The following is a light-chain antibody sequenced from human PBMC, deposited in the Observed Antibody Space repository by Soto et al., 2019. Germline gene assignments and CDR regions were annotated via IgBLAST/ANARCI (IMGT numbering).Light chain of an antibody. V-gene: IGKV4-1*01. Sequence: DIVMTQSPDSLAVSLGERATINCKSSQSVLYSFNNKNYLGWYQQQAGQPPKLLIYWASSRESGVPDRFSGSGSGTDFTLTISSLQAEDVAVYYCQQYYSTPLTFGGGTKVEIK. CDR1: QSVLYSFNNKNY. J-gene: IGKJ4*01. CDR2: WAS. CDR3: QQYYSTPLT.